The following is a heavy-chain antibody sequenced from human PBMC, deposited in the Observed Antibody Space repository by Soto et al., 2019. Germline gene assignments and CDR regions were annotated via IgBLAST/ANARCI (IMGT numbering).Heavy chain of an antibody. Sequence: SETLSLTCTVSGDSISSGDYYWSWIRRPPGKGLEWIGYIYYSGSAYYNPSLKSRVTISVDTSKNQFSLKLSSVTAADTAVYYCARDSLRYFDWGQNYYYGMDVWGQGTTVTVS. D-gene: IGHD3-9*01. CDR3: ARDSLRYFDWGQNYYYGMDV. CDR1: GDSISSGDYY. CDR2: IYYSGSA. J-gene: IGHJ6*02. V-gene: IGHV4-30-4*02.